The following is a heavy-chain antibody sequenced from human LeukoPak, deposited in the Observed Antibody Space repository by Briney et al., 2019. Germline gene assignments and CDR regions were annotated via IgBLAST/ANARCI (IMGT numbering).Heavy chain of an antibody. V-gene: IGHV3-33*01. CDR2: IWYDGSNK. J-gene: IGHJ4*02. CDR1: GFTFSSYG. CDR3: ARVSGSYEYYFDY. D-gene: IGHD1-26*01. Sequence: GGSLRLSCAASGFTFSSYGMHWVRQAPGKGLEWVAVIWYDGSNKYYADSVKGRFTISRDNSKNTLHLQMNSLRAEDTAVYYCARVSGSYEYYFDYWGQGTLVTVSS.